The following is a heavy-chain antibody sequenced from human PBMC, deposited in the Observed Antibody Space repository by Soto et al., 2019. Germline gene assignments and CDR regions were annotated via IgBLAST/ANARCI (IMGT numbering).Heavy chain of an antibody. V-gene: IGHV3-7*01. CDR1: GFMFGTYW. D-gene: IGHD3-22*01. Sequence: PGGSLRLSCAATGFMFGTYWKSWVRQAPGKGLEWVANIKHDGNEKYYADSVKGRFTVSRDNVTNFLHLQMSSLRGDDTGVYFCVRATLSWGHYYFRGLDVWGQGATVTVSS. CDR3: VRATLSWGHYYFRGLDV. J-gene: IGHJ6*02. CDR2: IKHDGNEK.